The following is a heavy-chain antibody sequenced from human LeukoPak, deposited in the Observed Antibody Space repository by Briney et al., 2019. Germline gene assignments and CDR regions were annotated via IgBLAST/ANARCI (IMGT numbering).Heavy chain of an antibody. CDR2: ISGTGGFTTST. J-gene: IGHJ4*02. V-gene: IGHV3-23*01. CDR1: GFTFSNYA. CDR3: AKGDSN. Sequence: GGSLRLSCAASGFTFSNYAMTWVRQAPGKGLEWVSTISGTGGFTTSTYYADSVRGRFTISRDNSKNTVYLQMNSLRVADTAMYYCAKGDSNWGQGTLVTVSS. D-gene: IGHD6-13*01.